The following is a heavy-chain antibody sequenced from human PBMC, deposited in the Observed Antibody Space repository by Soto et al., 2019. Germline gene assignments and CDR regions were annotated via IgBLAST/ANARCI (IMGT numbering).Heavy chain of an antibody. CDR3: AKDRRRELDY. Sequence: EALKISRAAPGFTLSSYSMSLVRQAPGKGLEWVSAISGSGGSTYYADSVKGRFTISRDNSKNTLYLQMNSLRAEDTAVYYCAKDRRRELDYWGQGTLVTVSS. CDR1: GFTLSSYS. V-gene: IGHV3-23*01. CDR2: ISGSGGST. J-gene: IGHJ4*02.